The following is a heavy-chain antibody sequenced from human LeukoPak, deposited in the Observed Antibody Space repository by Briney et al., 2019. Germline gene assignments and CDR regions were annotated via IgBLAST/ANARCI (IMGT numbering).Heavy chain of an antibody. CDR1: GGTFSNYA. CDR3: AKDDGSATMGFDS. D-gene: IGHD1-26*01. V-gene: IGHV1-69*05. CDR2: IIPIIRTT. J-gene: IGHJ5*01. Sequence: ASVKVSCKASGGTFSNYAFSWVRQAPGQGLEWMGGIIPIIRTTNYAEQFQGRVTITTDESTNTAYLDLSSLRSEDTAVYYCAKDDGSATMGFDSWGQGTLVSVSS.